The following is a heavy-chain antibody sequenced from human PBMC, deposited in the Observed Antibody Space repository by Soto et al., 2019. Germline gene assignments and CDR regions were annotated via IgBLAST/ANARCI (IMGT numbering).Heavy chain of an antibody. CDR2: IYWDDDK. CDR3: ATLTGSH. Sequence: ITLKESGPTLVKPTQTLTLTCSFSGFSLSTDGVGVGWIRQPPGLALEWLAMIYWDDDKHYNASLKSRLSITQDTSKSQVVLTMTNMDPVDTGTYYCATLTGSHWGQGALVTVSS. D-gene: IGHD3-9*01. CDR1: GFSLSTDGVG. V-gene: IGHV2-5*02. J-gene: IGHJ4*02.